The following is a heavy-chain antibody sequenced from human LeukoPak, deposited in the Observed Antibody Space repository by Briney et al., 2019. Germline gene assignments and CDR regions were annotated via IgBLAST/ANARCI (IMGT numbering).Heavy chain of an antibody. CDR1: GYSISSGYH. Sequence: SETLSLTCTVSGYSISSGYHWGWIRQPPGKGLEWIGSIYHSGSTYYNPSLKSRVTISVDTSKNQFSLKLRSVIAADTAVYYCARTTEGGYTYDYFYYYYMDVWGKGTTVTISS. CDR3: ARTTEGGYTYDYFYYYYMDV. V-gene: IGHV4-38-2*02. J-gene: IGHJ6*03. D-gene: IGHD5-18*01. CDR2: IYHSGST.